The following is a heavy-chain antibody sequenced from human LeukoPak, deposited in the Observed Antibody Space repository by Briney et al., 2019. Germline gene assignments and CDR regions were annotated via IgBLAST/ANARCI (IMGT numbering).Heavy chain of an antibody. CDR1: GGSISTSSYY. Sequence: SETLSLTCTVSGGSISTSSYYWGWIRQPPGKGLEWIGSIYYSGNTYYNPSLKSRVTISVDTSKNQFSLKLSSVTAADTAVYYCAREVSSTAIIDYWGQGTLVTVSS. CDR2: IYYSGNT. D-gene: IGHD5-18*01. J-gene: IGHJ4*02. V-gene: IGHV4-39*02. CDR3: AREVSSTAIIDY.